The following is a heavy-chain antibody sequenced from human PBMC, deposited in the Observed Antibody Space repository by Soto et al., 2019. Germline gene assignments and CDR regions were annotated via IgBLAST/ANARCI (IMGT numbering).Heavy chain of an antibody. Sequence: GGSLRLSCAASGFTFSSYGMHWVRQAPGKGLEWVAVISYDGSNKYYADSVKGRFTISRDNSKNTLYLQMNSLRAEDTAVYYCAKSYDSSGYIPDTAFDIWGQGTMVTVSS. V-gene: IGHV3-30*18. CDR1: GFTFSSYG. CDR2: ISYDGSNK. J-gene: IGHJ3*02. CDR3: AKSYDSSGYIPDTAFDI. D-gene: IGHD3-22*01.